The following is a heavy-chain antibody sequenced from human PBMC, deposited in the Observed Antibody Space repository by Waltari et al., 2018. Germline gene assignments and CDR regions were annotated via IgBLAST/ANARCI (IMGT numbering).Heavy chain of an antibody. D-gene: IGHD5-12*01. V-gene: IGHV3-53*01. CDR2: LYAGGTT. J-gene: IGHJ4*02. CDR1: GFIVSNNY. Sequence: EAELLESGCGFIQPGGSLRLSCTASGFIVSNNYTSWVRQAPGKGLEWVSVLYAGGTTYYADSVKGRFTISRDTSKNTLYLQMTSLRAEATAVYFCARARLGSPSQWLQLLDSWGQGTLVTVSP. CDR3: ARARLGSPSQWLQLLDS.